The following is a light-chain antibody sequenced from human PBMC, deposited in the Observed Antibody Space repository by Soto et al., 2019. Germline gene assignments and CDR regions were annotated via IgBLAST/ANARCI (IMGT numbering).Light chain of an antibody. Sequence: DIQMTQSPSTLSASVGDRVTITCRASQSISSWLAWYQQKPGKAPKLLIYDASSLESGVPSRFSDSGSGTEFTLTISSLQPDDFATYYCQQYNTYPWTFGQGTKVDIK. V-gene: IGKV1-5*01. J-gene: IGKJ1*01. CDR3: QQYNTYPWT. CDR1: QSISSW. CDR2: DAS.